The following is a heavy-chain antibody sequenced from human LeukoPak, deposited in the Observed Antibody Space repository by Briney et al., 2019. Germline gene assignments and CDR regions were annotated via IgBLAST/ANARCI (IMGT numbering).Heavy chain of an antibody. J-gene: IGHJ4*02. CDR2: INAGNGNT. D-gene: IGHD4-11*01. CDR3: ARSTWSNYAFDY. CDR1: GYTFTSYA. V-gene: IGHV1-3*03. Sequence: GASVKVSCKASGYTFTSYAMHWVRQAPGQRLEWMGWINAGNGNTKYSQEFQGRVTITRDTSASTAYMELSSLRSEDMAVYHCARSTWSNYAFDYWGQGTLVTVSS.